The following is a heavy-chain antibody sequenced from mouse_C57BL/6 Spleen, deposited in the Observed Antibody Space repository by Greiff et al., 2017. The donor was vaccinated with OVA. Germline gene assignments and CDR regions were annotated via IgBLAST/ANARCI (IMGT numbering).Heavy chain of an antibody. V-gene: IGHV1-26*01. D-gene: IGHD1-1*01. CDR3: ARHYYGSSLPFDY. CDR2: INPNNGGT. Sequence: EVQLQQSGPELVKPGASVKISCKASGYTFTDYYMNWVKQSHGQSLEWIGDINPNNGGTSYNQKFKGKATLTVDKSSSTAYMELRSLTSEDSAVYYCARHYYGSSLPFDYWGQGTTLTVSS. J-gene: IGHJ2*01. CDR1: GYTFTDYY.